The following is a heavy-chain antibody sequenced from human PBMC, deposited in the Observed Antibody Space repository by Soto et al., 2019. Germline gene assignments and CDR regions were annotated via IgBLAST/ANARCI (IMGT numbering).Heavy chain of an antibody. CDR2: IYSGGST. CDR1: GFTVSSNY. D-gene: IGHD6-19*01. V-gene: IGHV3-53*04. Sequence: LSCAASGFTVSSNYMSWVRQAPGKGLEWVSVIYSGGSTYYADSVKGRFTISRHNSKNTLYLQMNSLRAEDTAVYYCGRGAVAGHDAFDIWGQGTMVTVSS. J-gene: IGHJ3*02. CDR3: GRGAVAGHDAFDI.